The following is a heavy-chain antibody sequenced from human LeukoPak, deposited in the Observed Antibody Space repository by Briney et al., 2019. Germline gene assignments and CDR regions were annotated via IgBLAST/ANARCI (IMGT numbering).Heavy chain of an antibody. CDR1: GFTFSSYS. CDR2: IRYDGSNK. V-gene: IGHV3-30*02. Sequence: GGSLRLSCAASGFTFSSYSMNWVRQAPGKGLEWVAFIRYDGSNKYYADSVKGRFTISRDNSKNTLYLQMNSLRAEDTAVYYCAKDLSSARLYYFDYWGQGTLVTVSS. D-gene: IGHD6-6*01. CDR3: AKDLSSARLYYFDY. J-gene: IGHJ4*02.